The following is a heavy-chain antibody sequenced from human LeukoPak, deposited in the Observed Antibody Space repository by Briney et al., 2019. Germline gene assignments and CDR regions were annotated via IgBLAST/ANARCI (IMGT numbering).Heavy chain of an antibody. CDR2: INPGGGNT. J-gene: IGHJ5*02. V-gene: IGHV1-46*01. CDR1: VYTFTNYY. CDR3: ARERSGAFWFDP. D-gene: IGHD2-15*01. Sequence: GASVKVSCKASVYTFTNYYIHWVRQAPGQGLGWMGIINPGGGNTNYPPKFPGRVTMTNDTSTSTVYIELSSLRSDDTAVYYCARERSGAFWFDPWGQGTLVTVSS.